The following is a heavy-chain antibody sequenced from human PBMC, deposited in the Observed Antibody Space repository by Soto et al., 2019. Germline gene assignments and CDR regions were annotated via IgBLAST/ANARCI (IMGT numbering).Heavy chain of an antibody. CDR2: IYHSGST. Sequence: QVHLVESGPGLVKPSETLSLICTVSGASIRSSHWWSWVRRPPGKGLERIGEIYHSGSTKLDPSLKSRVTLPVDKSKNQFSLEITSVTAADKAVYYCARAKATVGGYNSYDPWGQGILVTVSS. CDR3: ARAKATVGGYNSYDP. V-gene: IGHV4-4*02. J-gene: IGHJ5*02. D-gene: IGHD3-16*01. CDR1: GASIRSSHW.